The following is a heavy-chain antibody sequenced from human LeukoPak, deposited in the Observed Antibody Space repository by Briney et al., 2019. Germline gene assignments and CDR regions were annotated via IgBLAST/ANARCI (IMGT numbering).Heavy chain of an antibody. CDR2: TFPGDSDT. D-gene: IGHD2-21*02. V-gene: IGHV5-51*01. Sequence: GESLKISCRSSGYNFISYWIGWVRQMPGKGLEWMRTTFPGDSDTRYSPSFQGQVTISADKSISTAYLQWSSLKASDTAMYYCARRAYCGGDCYRQSLYYFDYWGQGTLVTVSS. CDR1: GYNFISYW. J-gene: IGHJ4*02. CDR3: ARRAYCGGDCYRQSLYYFDY.